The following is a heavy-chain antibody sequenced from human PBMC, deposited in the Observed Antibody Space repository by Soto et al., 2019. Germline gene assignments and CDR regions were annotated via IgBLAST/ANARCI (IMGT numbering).Heavy chain of an antibody. CDR3: ARARRDGYNRDAFDT. CDR1: GYTFTGYY. V-gene: IGHV1-2*04. Sequence: ASVKVSCKASGYTFTGYYMHWVRQAPGQGLEWMGWINPNSGGTNYAQKFQGWVTMTRDTSISTAYMELSRLRSDDTAVYYCARARRDGYNRDAFDTWGQGTMVTGSS. D-gene: IGHD5-12*01. CDR2: INPNSGGT. J-gene: IGHJ3*02.